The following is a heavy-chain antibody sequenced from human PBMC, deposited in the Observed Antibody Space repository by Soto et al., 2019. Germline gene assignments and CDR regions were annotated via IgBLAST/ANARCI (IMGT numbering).Heavy chain of an antibody. J-gene: IGHJ1*01. CDR2: IIPILGIA. Sequence: ASVEVCSEECRGALTSCSRSSAQQATEQGLEWIRRIIPILGIANYAQKFQGRVTITADKSKSTAYMELSSLRSEDTAVYYCARDPGIYFSSTSDYRSGLGPPFDFWVKGTLVT. CDR1: RGALTSCS. CDR3: ARDPGIYFSSTSDYRSGLGPPFDF. D-gene: IGHD2-2*02. V-gene: IGHV1-69*04.